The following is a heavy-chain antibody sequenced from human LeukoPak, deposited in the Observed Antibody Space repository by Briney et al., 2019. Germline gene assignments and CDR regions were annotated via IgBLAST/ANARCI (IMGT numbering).Heavy chain of an antibody. D-gene: IGHD3-22*01. CDR2: IKSDGRT. V-gene: IGHV3-74*01. CDR1: GFTFSNYW. Sequence: AGSLRLSCAAAGFTFSNYWMHWVRQAPGKGLVWVSRIKSDGRTNYADSVKGRFTISRDNAKNTVSLQMNSLRAEDTGVYYCARAPSEIGGYYPEYFRHWGQGTLVTVSS. J-gene: IGHJ1*01. CDR3: ARAPSEIGGYYPEYFRH.